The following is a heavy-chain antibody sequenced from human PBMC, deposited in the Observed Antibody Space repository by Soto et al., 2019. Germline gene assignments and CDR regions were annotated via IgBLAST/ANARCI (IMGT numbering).Heavy chain of an antibody. CDR1: GGTFSSYA. V-gene: IGHV1-69*13. CDR3: ARIPYYDILKDLGYFDY. Sequence: SVKVSCKASGGTFSSYAISWVRQAPGQGLEWMGWIIPIFGTANYAQKFQGRVTITADESTSTAYMELSSLRSEDTAVYYCARIPYYDILKDLGYFDYWGQGTLVTVSS. J-gene: IGHJ4*02. D-gene: IGHD3-9*01. CDR2: IIPIFGTA.